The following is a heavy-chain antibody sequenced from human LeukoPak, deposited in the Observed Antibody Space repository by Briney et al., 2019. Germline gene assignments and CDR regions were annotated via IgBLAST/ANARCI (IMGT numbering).Heavy chain of an antibody. D-gene: IGHD2-8*02. J-gene: IGHJ3*01. CDR2: VIPVIATT. Sequence: SVKVSCKASGGTFNSYAINWVRQAPGQGLEWMGEVIPVIATTNYAQSFQDSVSLTTDESTSTSYMELSGLTSEDTAVYFCARSPVDPGGLGPDVLDLWGQGTKVTVCS. CDR3: ARSPVDPGGLGPDVLDL. V-gene: IGHV1-69*05. CDR1: GGTFNSYA.